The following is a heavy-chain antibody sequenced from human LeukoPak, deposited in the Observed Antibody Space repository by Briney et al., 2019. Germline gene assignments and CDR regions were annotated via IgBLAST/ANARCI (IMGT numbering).Heavy chain of an antibody. CDR3: ARVSSYYDSSGYMNAFDI. D-gene: IGHD3-22*01. J-gene: IGHJ3*02. CDR2: IYSGGGT. V-gene: IGHV3-66*01. CDR1: GFTVSSNY. Sequence: GGSLRLSCAASGFTVSSNYMSWVRQAPGKGLEWVSVIYSGGGTYYADPVKGRFTISKDNSKNTLYLQMNSLRAEDTAVYYCARVSSYYDSSGYMNAFDIWGQGTMVTVSS.